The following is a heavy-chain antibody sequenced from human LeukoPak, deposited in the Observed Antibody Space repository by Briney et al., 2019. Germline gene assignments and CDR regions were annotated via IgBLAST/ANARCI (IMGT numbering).Heavy chain of an antibody. CDR2: ISGSGGST. D-gene: IGHD1-26*01. J-gene: IGHJ3*02. CDR3: AKDPEGMRWEPRNAFDI. V-gene: IGHV3-23*01. Sequence: PGGSLRLSCAASGFTFSSYAMSWVRQAPGKGLEWVSAISGSGGSTYYADSVKGRFTISRDNSKNTLYLQMNSLRAEDTAVYYCAKDPEGMRWEPRNAFDIWGQGTMVTVSS. CDR1: GFTFSSYA.